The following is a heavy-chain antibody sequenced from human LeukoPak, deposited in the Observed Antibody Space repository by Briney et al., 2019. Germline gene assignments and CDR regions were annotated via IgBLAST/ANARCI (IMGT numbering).Heavy chain of an antibody. CDR2: IYYTGST. J-gene: IGHJ4*02. V-gene: IGHV4-59*01. CDR1: GGSISSYY. D-gene: IGHD3-22*01. CDR3: ARDRGSSGDFDF. Sequence: PSETLSLTCTVSGGSISSYYWSWIRQPPGKGLEWIGYIYYTGSTNYNPSLKSRVAMSVDTSKNQFTLSLSSVTAADTAVYYCARDRGSSGDFDFWGQGTLVTVSS.